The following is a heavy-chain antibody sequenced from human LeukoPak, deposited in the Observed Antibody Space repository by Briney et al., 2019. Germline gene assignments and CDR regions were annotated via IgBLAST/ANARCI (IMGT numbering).Heavy chain of an antibody. CDR3: VRDGGVSGYDLLDY. J-gene: IGHJ4*02. Sequence: PGGSLRLSCAVSGFTFSSLWMTWVRQAPGKGLEWVANIKQDGSEIYYVDSVKGRFTISKDNAKNSLSLQMNSLRAEDTAVYYCVRDGGVSGYDLLDYWGQGTLVTVSS. V-gene: IGHV3-7*01. CDR2: IKQDGSEI. D-gene: IGHD5-12*01. CDR1: GFTFSSLW.